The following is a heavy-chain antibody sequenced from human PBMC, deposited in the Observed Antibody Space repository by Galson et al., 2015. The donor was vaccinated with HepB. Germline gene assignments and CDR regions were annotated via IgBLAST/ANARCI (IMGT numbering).Heavy chain of an antibody. V-gene: IGHV3-9*01. CDR3: AKMGESHLGELSPEAFDI. CDR1: GFTFDDYA. J-gene: IGHJ3*02. Sequence: SLRLSCAASGFTFDDYAMHWVRQAPGKGLEWVSGISWNSGSMGYADSVKGRFTISRDNAKNSLYLQMNSLRAEDTALYYCAKMGESHLGELSPEAFDIWGQGTMVTVSS. CDR2: ISWNSGSM. D-gene: IGHD3-16*02.